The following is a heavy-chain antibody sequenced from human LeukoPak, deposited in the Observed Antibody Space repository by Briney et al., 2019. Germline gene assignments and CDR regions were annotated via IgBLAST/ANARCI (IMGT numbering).Heavy chain of an antibody. CDR3: ARAGSGWYGAYFDY. D-gene: IGHD6-19*01. V-gene: IGHV1-2*06. CDR1: GYTFTGYY. CDR2: INPNSGGT. J-gene: IGHJ4*02. Sequence: RASVNVSCKASGYTFTGYYTHWVRQAPGQGLEWMGRINPNSGGTNYAQKFQGRVTMTRDTSISTAYMELSRLRSDDTAVYYCARAGSGWYGAYFDYWGQGTLVTVSS.